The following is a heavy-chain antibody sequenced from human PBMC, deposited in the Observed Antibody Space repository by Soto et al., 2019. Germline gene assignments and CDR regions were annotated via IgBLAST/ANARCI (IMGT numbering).Heavy chain of an antibody. CDR3: ARLHSHGTYGMDV. CDR2: IIPIFGTT. V-gene: IGHV1-69*13. Sequence: SVKVSCKASGGSFTYTLSWVRQAPGQGPEWMGGIIPIFGTTNYAQKFQGRVTVTADESTKTAYMELSTLRSEDTAVYYCARLHSHGTYGMDVWGQGTTVTVSS. CDR1: GGSFTYT. J-gene: IGHJ6*02. D-gene: IGHD5-18*01.